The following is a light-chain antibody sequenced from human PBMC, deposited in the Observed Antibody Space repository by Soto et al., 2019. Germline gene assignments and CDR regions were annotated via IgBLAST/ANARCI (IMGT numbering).Light chain of an antibody. CDR3: AAWDDSLSAHVV. J-gene: IGLJ2*01. V-gene: IGLV1-47*01. Sequence: QAVVTQPPSASGTPGQRVTISCSGSSSNIGSNYVYWYQQLPGTAPKLLIYRNNQRPSGVPDRFSGSKSGTSASLAISGPRSEDEADYYCAAWDDSLSAHVVFGGGTKLTVL. CDR2: RNN. CDR1: SSNIGSNY.